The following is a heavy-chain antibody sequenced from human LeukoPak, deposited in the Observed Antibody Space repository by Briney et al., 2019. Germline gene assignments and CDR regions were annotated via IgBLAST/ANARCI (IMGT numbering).Heavy chain of an antibody. J-gene: IGHJ4*02. V-gene: IGHV4-39*01. D-gene: IGHD3-22*01. CDR1: GGSISGNSFY. CDR3: ASPGITTFDY. Sequence: SETLSLTCTVSGGSISGNSFYWGWVRQPPGKGLEWIGNIYYTGITYYNPSLKSRVTISVDTSKNQFSLKLNSVTAADTAVYYSASPGITTFDYWGQGTLVTVSS. CDR2: IYYTGIT.